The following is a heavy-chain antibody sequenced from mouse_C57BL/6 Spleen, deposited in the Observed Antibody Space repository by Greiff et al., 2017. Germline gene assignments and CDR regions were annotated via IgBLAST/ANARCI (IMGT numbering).Heavy chain of an antibody. J-gene: IGHJ3*01. CDR1: GYAFSSSW. CDR2: IYPGDGDT. V-gene: IGHV1-82*01. Sequence: VQLQQSGPELVKPGASVKISCKASGYAFSSSWMNWVKQRPGQGLEWIGRIYPGDGDTNYNGKFKGKATLTADKSSSTAYMQLSGLTSEDSAVYFCARGEAYWGQGTLVTVSA. CDR3: ARGEAY.